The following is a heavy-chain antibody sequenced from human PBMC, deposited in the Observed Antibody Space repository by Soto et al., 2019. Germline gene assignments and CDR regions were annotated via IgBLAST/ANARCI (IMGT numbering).Heavy chain of an antibody. V-gene: IGHV3-53*04. CDR1: GFTVSSNY. J-gene: IGHJ6*03. CDR3: ARGILEWLLYDYYYYMDV. CDR2: IYSGGST. Sequence: GGSLRLSCAASGFTVSSNYMSWVRQAPGKGLEWVSVIYSGGSTYYADSVKGRFTISRHNSKNTLYLQMNSLRAEDTAVYYCARGILEWLLYDYYYYMDVWGKGTTVTVSS. D-gene: IGHD3-3*01.